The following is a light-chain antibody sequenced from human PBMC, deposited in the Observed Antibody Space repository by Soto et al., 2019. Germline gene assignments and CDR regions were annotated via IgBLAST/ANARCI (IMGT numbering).Light chain of an antibody. CDR3: SSYAGSNNYV. Sequence: QSVLTQPPSASGTPGQRVFISCSGSSSNIGGTNYAYWYQQLPGAAPKLLMHSNNLRPSGVPERISGSKSGTSASLTVSGLQAEDEADYYCSSYAGSNNYVFGTGTKVTVL. CDR1: SSNIGGTNY. V-gene: IGLV1-47*02. CDR2: SNN. J-gene: IGLJ1*01.